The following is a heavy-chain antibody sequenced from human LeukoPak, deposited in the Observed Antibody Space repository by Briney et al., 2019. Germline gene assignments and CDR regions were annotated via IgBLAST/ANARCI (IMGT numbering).Heavy chain of an antibody. D-gene: IGHD6-13*01. Sequence: GGSLRLSCAASGFTFSSYGMHWVRQAPGKGLEWVAVISYDGSNKYYADSVKGRFTISRDNSKNTLYLQMNSLRAEDTAVYYCARADTYSSSWYGNYFDYWGQGTLVTVSS. CDR3: ARADTYSSSWYGNYFDY. V-gene: IGHV3-30*03. CDR1: GFTFSSYG. J-gene: IGHJ4*02. CDR2: ISYDGSNK.